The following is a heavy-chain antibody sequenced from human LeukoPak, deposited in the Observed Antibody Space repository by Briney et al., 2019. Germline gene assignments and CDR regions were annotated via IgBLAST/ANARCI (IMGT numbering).Heavy chain of an antibody. D-gene: IGHD6-6*01. CDR3: ARDRGSLTAARPDAWNY. J-gene: IGHJ4*02. CDR1: GYTFTSYG. CDR2: ISAYNGNT. Sequence: ASVKVSCKASGYTFTSYGISWVRQAPGQGLEWMGWISAYNGNTNYAQKLQGRVTMTTDTSTSTAYMELRSLRSDDTAVYYCARDRGSLTAARPDAWNYWGQGTLVTVSS. V-gene: IGHV1-18*01.